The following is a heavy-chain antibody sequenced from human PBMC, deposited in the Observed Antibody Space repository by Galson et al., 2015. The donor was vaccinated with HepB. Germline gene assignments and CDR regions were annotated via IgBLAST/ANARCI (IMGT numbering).Heavy chain of an antibody. D-gene: IGHD6-19*01. Sequence: SVKVSCKVSGYTLTELSMHWVRQAPGKGLEWMGGFDPEDGETIYAQKFQGRVTMTEDTSTDTAYMELSSLRSEDTAVYYCATAGIAVAEDPERYENYYYGMDVWGQGTTVTVSS. J-gene: IGHJ6*02. V-gene: IGHV1-24*01. CDR2: FDPEDGET. CDR3: ATAGIAVAEDPERYENYYYGMDV. CDR1: GYTLTELS.